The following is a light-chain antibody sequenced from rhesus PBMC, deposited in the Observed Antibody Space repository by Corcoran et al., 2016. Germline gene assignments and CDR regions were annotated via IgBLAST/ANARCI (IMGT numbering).Light chain of an antibody. V-gene: IGKV1-43*02. CDR1: QGISNY. J-gene: IGKJ4*01. CDR2: DAS. CDR3: LQYNSDPLT. Sequence: DIQMTQSPSSLSASVGDRVTITCRASQGISNYLSWYQQKPGKPPNLLIYDASTLQSGVPSRFSGGGSGTYFTLTISTLQPEDFATYYCLQYNSDPLTFGGGTKVEIK.